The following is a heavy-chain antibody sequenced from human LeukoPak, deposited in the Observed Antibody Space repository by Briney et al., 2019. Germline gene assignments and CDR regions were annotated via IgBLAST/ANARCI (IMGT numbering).Heavy chain of an antibody. V-gene: IGHV3-66*01. CDR3: ARRPDYGGTPTFDY. J-gene: IGHJ4*02. D-gene: IGHD4-23*01. CDR2: LYSDGST. CDR1: GVTVSSNY. Sequence: GGSLRLSCAASGVTVSSNYMSWVRQAPGKGLEWVSVLYSDGSTYYADSVKGRFTISRDDSKNTLYLQMNSLRAEDTAVYFCARRPDYGGTPTFDYWGQGTLVTVSS.